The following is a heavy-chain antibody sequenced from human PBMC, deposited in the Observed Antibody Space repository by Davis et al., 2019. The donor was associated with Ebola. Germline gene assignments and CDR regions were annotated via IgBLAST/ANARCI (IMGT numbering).Heavy chain of an antibody. D-gene: IGHD3-16*02. Sequence: PGGSLRLSCAASGFTFSNAWMNWVRQAPGKGLEWVGRIKSKTDGGTTDYAAPVNGRFTISRDDSKNTLYLQMNSLKTEDTAVYYCTTWTINRVGGVIVYTDYWGQGTLVTVSS. CDR1: GFTFSNAW. CDR3: TTWTINRVGGVIVYTDY. CDR2: IKSKTDGGTT. J-gene: IGHJ4*02. V-gene: IGHV3-15*07.